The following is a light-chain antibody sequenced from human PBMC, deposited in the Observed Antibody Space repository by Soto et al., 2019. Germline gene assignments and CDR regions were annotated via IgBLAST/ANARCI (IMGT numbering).Light chain of an antibody. CDR2: DDN. Sequence: QSVLTQPPSVSAAPGQKVTISCSGSSSNIGGNSVSWYQQLPGTAPKLLIYDDNKRPSGIPDRFSGSKSGTSATLGITGFQTGDEADYYCGSWDSSLSAYVFVTGTTVTVL. CDR1: SSNIGGNS. V-gene: IGLV1-51*01. J-gene: IGLJ1*01. CDR3: GSWDSSLSAYV.